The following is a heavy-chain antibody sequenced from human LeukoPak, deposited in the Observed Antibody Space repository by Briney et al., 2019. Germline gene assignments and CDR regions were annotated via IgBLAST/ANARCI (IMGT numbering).Heavy chain of an antibody. J-gene: IGHJ6*03. CDR1: GYTFTSYD. D-gene: IGHD6-6*01. CDR3: ARGRIAARQRFYYMDV. CDR2: MNPNSGNT. V-gene: IGHV1-8*03. Sequence: ASVKVSCKASGYTFTSYDINWVRQATGQGLEWMGWMNPNSGNTGYAQKFQGRVTITRNTSISTAYMELSSLRSEDTAVYYCARGRIAARQRFYYMDVWGKGTTVTVSS.